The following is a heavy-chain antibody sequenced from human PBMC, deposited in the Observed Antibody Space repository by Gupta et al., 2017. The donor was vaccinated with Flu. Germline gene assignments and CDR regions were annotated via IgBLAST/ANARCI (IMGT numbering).Heavy chain of an antibody. CDR2: VYYSGGT. D-gene: IGHD1-26*01. CDR1: SGNY. V-gene: IGHV4-39*01. Sequence: SGNYWGWIRQAPGKGLECVGTVYYSGGTWYKPARKSRTSISADASKNQIYVDLNYVNATETDIYYCARNSGEKNSDGFDIWGQGTVVTVSS. CDR3: ARNSGEKNSDGFDI. J-gene: IGHJ3*02.